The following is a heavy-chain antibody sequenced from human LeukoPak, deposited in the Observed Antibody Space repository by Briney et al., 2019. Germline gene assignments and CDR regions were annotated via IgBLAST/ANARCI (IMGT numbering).Heavy chain of an antibody. CDR3: ARSGYSYGGNYFDY. J-gene: IGHJ4*02. CDR1: GGSISSYY. V-gene: IGHV4-59*01. Sequence: SETLSLTCTVSGGSISSYYWSWIRQPPGKGLEWIGYIYYSGSTNYNPSLKSRVTISVDTSKNQFSLKLSSVTAADTAVYYCARSGYSYGGNYFDYWGQGTLVTVSP. D-gene: IGHD5-18*01. CDR2: IYYSGST.